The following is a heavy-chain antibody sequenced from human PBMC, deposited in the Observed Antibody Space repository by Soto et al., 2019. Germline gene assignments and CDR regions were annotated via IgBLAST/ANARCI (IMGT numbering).Heavy chain of an antibody. J-gene: IGHJ4*02. Sequence: QVQLVESGGGVVRLGRSLSLPCAASEFTFGGLGRHWVRQAPAKGLEGVAVIRYDGSNKYYANAVKGRFTISRDNSKDTLYLQMNSLRADDTAVYYCARDGVGHTTFFGYFDYWGQGTLVTVSS. V-gene: IGHV3-33*01. CDR3: ARDGVGHTTFFGYFDY. CDR1: EFTFGGLG. D-gene: IGHD1-26*01. CDR2: IRYDGSNK.